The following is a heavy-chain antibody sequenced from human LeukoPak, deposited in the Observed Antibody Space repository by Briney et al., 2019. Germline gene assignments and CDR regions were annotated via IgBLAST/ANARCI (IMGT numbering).Heavy chain of an antibody. CDR3: ARNDYSTSSGYDS. V-gene: IGHV3-21*01. Sequence: GGSLRLSCAASGFTFSSYSMNWVRQAPGKGLEWVSSISSGSDHIYYADSVRGRFTISRDNAKNSLYLQMDSLRAEDTAVFFCARNDYSTSSGYDSWGQGTPVTVSS. J-gene: IGHJ4*02. CDR1: GFTFSSYS. D-gene: IGHD6-6*01. CDR2: ISSGSDHI.